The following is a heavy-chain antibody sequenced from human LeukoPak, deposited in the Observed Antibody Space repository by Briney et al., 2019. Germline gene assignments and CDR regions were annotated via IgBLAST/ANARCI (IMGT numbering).Heavy chain of an antibody. V-gene: IGHV3-30*02. J-gene: IGHJ4*02. CDR1: GFTFSSYG. D-gene: IGHD3-3*01. CDR3: AKQATYYDFWSGYSAFDY. CDR2: IRYDGSNK. Sequence: PGGSLRLSCAASGFTFSSYGMHWVRQAPGKGLEWVAFIRYDGSNKYYADSVKGRFTISRDNSKNTLYLQMNSLRAEDTAVYYCAKQATYYDFWSGYSAFDYWGQGTLVTASS.